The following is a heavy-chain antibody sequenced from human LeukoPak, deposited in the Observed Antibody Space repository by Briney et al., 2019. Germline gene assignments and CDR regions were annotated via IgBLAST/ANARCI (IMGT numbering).Heavy chain of an antibody. CDR1: GGSISSGGYY. CDR2: IYHSGST. V-gene: IGHV4-30-2*01. CDR3: AGPAGTYWYFDL. J-gene: IGHJ2*01. D-gene: IGHD1-26*01. Sequence: PSQTLSLTCTVSGGSISSGGYYWSWIRQPPGKGLEWIGYIYHSGSTYYNPSLKSRVTMSVDTSKNQFSLKVSSGTAADTAVYYCAGPAGTYWYFDLWGRGTLVTVSS.